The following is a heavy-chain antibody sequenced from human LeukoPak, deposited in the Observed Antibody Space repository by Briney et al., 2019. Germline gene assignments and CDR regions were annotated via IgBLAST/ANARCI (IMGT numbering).Heavy chain of an antibody. D-gene: IGHD3-10*01. Sequence: PGGSLRLSCAASGFTFSSYEMNWVRQAPGKGLEWVSYISSSGSTIYYADSVKGRFTISRDNAKNSLYLQMYSLRAEDTAVYYCARGRGSGTYYTRGYYMDVWGKGTTVTISS. CDR1: GFTFSSYE. J-gene: IGHJ6*03. CDR2: ISSSGSTI. V-gene: IGHV3-48*03. CDR3: ARGRGSGTYYTRGYYMDV.